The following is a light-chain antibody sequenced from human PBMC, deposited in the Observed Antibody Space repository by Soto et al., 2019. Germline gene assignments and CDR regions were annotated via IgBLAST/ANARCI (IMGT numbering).Light chain of an antibody. CDR1: SSDVGGYDY. V-gene: IGLV2-14*01. CDR3: SSYTSNNSWV. CDR2: DVN. Sequence: QSVLTQPASVSGSPGQSIAISCTGTSSDVGGYDYVSWYQQHPGKAPKLMIYDVNKRPSGVSSRFSGSKSGNTASLTSSGLQAEDEADYYCSSYTSNNSWVFGGGTKLTVL. J-gene: IGLJ3*02.